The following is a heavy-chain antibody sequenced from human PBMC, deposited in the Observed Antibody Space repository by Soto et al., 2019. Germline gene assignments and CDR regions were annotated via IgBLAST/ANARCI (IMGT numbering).Heavy chain of an antibody. J-gene: IGHJ4*02. CDR2: ISGSGGST. D-gene: IGHD3-22*01. CDR3: AKSGIGYYDSSGYYTGY. Sequence: GGSLRLSCAASGFTFSSYAMSCVRQAPGKGLEWVSAISGSGGSTYYADSVKGRFTISRDNPKNTLYLQMNSLRAEDTAVYYCAKSGIGYYDSSGYYTGYWGQGTLVTVSS. V-gene: IGHV3-23*01. CDR1: GFTFSSYA.